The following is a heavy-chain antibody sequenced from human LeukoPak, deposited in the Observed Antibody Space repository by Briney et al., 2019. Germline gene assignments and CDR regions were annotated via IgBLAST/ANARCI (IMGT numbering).Heavy chain of an antibody. CDR1: GFTFSSYA. Sequence: GGSLRLPCAASGFTFSSYAMSWVRQAPGKGLEWVSAISGSGGSTYYADSVRGRFTISRDNSKNTLYLQMNSLRAEDTAVYYCAKSSCSSTSCFPSPNWFDPWGQGTLVTVSS. D-gene: IGHD2-2*01. CDR2: ISGSGGST. CDR3: AKSSCSSTSCFPSPNWFDP. J-gene: IGHJ5*02. V-gene: IGHV3-23*01.